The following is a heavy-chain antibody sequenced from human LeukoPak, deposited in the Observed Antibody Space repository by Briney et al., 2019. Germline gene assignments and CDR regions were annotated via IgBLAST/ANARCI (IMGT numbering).Heavy chain of an antibody. CDR1: GFTFSSYA. J-gene: IGHJ4*02. CDR3: ARGRSGYGAYYFDY. CDR2: ISGSGGST. Sequence: GGFLRLSCAASGFTFSSYAMSWVRQAPGKGLEWVSAISGSGGSTYYADSVKGRFTISRDNSKNTLYLQMNSLRAEDTAVYYCARGRSGYGAYYFDYWGQGTLVTVSS. V-gene: IGHV3-23*01. D-gene: IGHD4/OR15-4a*01.